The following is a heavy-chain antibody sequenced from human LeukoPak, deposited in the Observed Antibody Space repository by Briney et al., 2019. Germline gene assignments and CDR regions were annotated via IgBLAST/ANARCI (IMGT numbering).Heavy chain of an antibody. CDR3: ARDFGPHDYYDSSGYDY. J-gene: IGHJ4*02. D-gene: IGHD3-22*01. V-gene: IGHV1-69*01. CDR1: GGTFSSYA. CDR2: IIPIFGTA. Sequence: ASVKVSCKASGGTFSSYAISWVRQAPGQGLEWMGGIIPIFGTANYAQKFQGRVTITADESTSTAYMELSSLRSEDTAVYYCARDFGPHDYYDSSGYDYWGQGTLVTVSS.